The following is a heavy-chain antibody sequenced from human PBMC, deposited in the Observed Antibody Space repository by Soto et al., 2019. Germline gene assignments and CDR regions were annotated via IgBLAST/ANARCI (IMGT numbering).Heavy chain of an antibody. D-gene: IGHD6-19*01. J-gene: IGHJ4*02. CDR1: GFSFSSYA. CDR3: AKEGGAVTGEFDY. V-gene: IGHV3-23*01. CDR2: VSGSGGST. Sequence: GGSLRLSCAASGFSFSSYAMSWVRQAPGKGLEWVSGVSGSGGSTYYADSVKGRFTISRDNSKNTLYLQMNSLRAEDTAVYYCAKEGGAVTGEFDYWGQGTLVTVSS.